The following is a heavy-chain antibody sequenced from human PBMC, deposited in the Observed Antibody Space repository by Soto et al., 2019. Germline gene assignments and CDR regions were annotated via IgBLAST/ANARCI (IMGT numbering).Heavy chain of an antibody. Sequence: SETLSLTCAVYGGSFSGYYWSWIRQPPGKGLEWIGEINHSGSTNYNPSLKSRVTISVDTSKNQFSLQLKSVTPEDTAVYYCVRGIGYIDSWGQGTLVTVSS. D-gene: IGHD3-22*01. CDR3: VRGIGYIDS. V-gene: IGHV4-34*01. CDR1: GGSFSGYY. CDR2: INHSGST. J-gene: IGHJ4*02.